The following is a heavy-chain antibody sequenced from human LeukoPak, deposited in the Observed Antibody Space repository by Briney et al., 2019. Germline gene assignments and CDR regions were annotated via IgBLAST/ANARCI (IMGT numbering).Heavy chain of an antibody. CDR2: INHSGST. V-gene: IGHV4-34*01. J-gene: IGHJ5*02. CDR1: GGSFSGYY. CDR3: ARRGYYYGSYLKYWFDP. D-gene: IGHD3-10*01. Sequence: SETLSLTCAVYGGSFSGYYWSWIRQPPGKGLEWIGEINHSGSTNYNPSLKSRVTISVDTSKNQFSLKLSSVTAADTAVYYCARRGYYYGSYLKYWFDPWGQGTLVTVSS.